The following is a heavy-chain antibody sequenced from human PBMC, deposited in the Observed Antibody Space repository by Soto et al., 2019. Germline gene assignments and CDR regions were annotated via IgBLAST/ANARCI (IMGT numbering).Heavy chain of an antibody. J-gene: IGHJ4*02. Sequence: SETLSLTCTVSGGSISSSSYYWGWIRQPPGKGLEWIGSIYYSGSTYYNPSLKSRVTISVDTSKNQFSLKLSSVTAADTAVYYCATGDILTGGYFDYWGQGTLVTVS. CDR1: GGSISSSSYY. D-gene: IGHD3-9*01. CDR3: ATGDILTGGYFDY. V-gene: IGHV4-39*01. CDR2: IYYSGST.